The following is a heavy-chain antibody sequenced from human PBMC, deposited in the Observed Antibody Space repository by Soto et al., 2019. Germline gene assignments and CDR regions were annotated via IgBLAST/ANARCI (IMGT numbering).Heavy chain of an antibody. CDR2: ISGSGGTT. CDR3: TRHLADC. Sequence: PGGSLRLSCAASGFTFSSYAMSWVRQAPGKGLEWVSAISGSGGTTYYADSVKGRFTISRDDSKNTAYLQMNSLKTEDTAVYYCTRHLADCWGQGALVTVSS. CDR1: GFTFSSYA. V-gene: IGHV3-23*01. D-gene: IGHD3-3*02. J-gene: IGHJ4*02.